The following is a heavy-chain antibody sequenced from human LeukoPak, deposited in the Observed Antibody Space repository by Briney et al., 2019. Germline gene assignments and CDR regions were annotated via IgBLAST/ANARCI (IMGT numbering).Heavy chain of an antibody. CDR1: GGSFSGYY. D-gene: IGHD3-22*01. Sequence: SSETLSLTCAGYGGSFSGYYWSRIRQPPGKGLEGIGKINHSGSNNYNPSLKSRVTISVDTSNNQCSLKLSSVSAADTAVYYCARGNFDPSAYYYDHDAFDIWGKGTMITVSS. CDR2: INHSGSN. J-gene: IGHJ3*02. V-gene: IGHV4-34*01. CDR3: ARGNFDPSAYYYDHDAFDI.